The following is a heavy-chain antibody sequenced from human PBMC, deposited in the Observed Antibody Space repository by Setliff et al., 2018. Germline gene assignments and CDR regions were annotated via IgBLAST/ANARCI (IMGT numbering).Heavy chain of an antibody. CDR3: ASPRRDDLDTPFDAFDL. V-gene: IGHV4-38-2*01. CDR2: IYHRGRT. D-gene: IGHD1-1*01. CDR1: GISITSGHY. J-gene: IGHJ3*01. Sequence: SLTCDVSGISITSGHYWGWIRQPPGKGLEWIATIYHRGRTYYNPSLDSRVTISLDTSKNQYSLRLRSVTAADTAVYYCASPRRDDLDTPFDAFDLWGQGTKVTV.